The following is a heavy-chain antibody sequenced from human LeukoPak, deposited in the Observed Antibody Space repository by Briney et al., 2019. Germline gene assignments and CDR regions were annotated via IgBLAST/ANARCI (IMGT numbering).Heavy chain of an antibody. CDR1: GFTLSAHW. CDR2: IKEDGSEK. Sequence: PGGSLRLSCAASGFTLSAHWMSRVRQAPGKGLEWVANIKEDGSEKYYVDSVKGRFTISRDIAKNSLYLQMNSLRAEDTAVYYCARDLYSQYWGQGTLVTVSS. CDR3: ARDLYSQY. V-gene: IGHV3-7*01. J-gene: IGHJ4*02. D-gene: IGHD2-21*01.